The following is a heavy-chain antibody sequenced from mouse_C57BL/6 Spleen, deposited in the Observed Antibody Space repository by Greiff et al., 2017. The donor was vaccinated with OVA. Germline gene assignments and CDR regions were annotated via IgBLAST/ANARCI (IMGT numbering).Heavy chain of an antibody. D-gene: IGHD1-1*01. CDR3: TRSNYAGSSYRFFDY. CDR1: GYTFTDYE. Sequence: QVQLQQSGAELVRPGASVTLSCKASGYTFTDYEMHWVKQTPVHGLEWIGAIDPETGGTAYNQKFKGKAILTADKSSSTAYMELRCLTSEDSAVYYSTRSNYAGSSYRFFDYWGQGTTLTVSS. CDR2: IDPETGGT. V-gene: IGHV1-15*01. J-gene: IGHJ2*01.